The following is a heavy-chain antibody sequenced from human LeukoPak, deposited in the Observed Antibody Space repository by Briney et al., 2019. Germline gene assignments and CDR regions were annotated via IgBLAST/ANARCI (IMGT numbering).Heavy chain of an antibody. CDR1: GYTFTIYY. V-gene: IGHV1-46*01. Sequence: ASVTVSFKESGYTFTIYYMHWVRQAPGQGLEGVGVINPSGGRTSYAQKLQGRGTITRDTTTRTVYMELSSLRSEDTAVYYCARVGIQLWLRGGWFYPWGQGTLVTVSS. D-gene: IGHD5-18*01. J-gene: IGHJ5*02. CDR2: INPSGGRT. CDR3: ARVGIQLWLRGGWFYP.